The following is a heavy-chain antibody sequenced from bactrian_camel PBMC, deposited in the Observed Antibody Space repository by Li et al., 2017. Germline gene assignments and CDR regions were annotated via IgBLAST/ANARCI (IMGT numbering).Heavy chain of an antibody. J-gene: IGHJ6*01. Sequence: HVQLVESGGGSVQTGGSLILACAASGNTHSTNVWGWFRQSLGKEREGVAALSTGSGGGTYYATSLEGRFTISRDNAKNTLYLQLNSLKTEDTAMYYCATWGARFSGGYYYVLGYWGQGTQVTVS. D-gene: IGHD2*01. CDR2: LSTGSGGGT. CDR1: GNTHSTNV. CDR3: ATWGARFSGGYYYVLGY. V-gene: IGHV3S54*01.